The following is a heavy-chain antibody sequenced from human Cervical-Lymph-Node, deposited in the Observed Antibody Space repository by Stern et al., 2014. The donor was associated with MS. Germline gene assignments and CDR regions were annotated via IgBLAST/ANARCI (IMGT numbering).Heavy chain of an antibody. CDR3: ARNQIRTFYFDY. J-gene: IGHJ4*02. CDR2: IYSGGNT. CDR1: GFTVSSVY. V-gene: IGHV3-53*01. Sequence: VQLVESGGGLIKPGGSLRLSCAASGFTVSSVYMSWVRQAPGKGLEWVSLIYSGGNTYYADSVKGRFTISRDNSKNTLYLQMNSLRAEDTAVYYCARNQIRTFYFDYWGQGTLVTFSS. D-gene: IGHD1-1*01.